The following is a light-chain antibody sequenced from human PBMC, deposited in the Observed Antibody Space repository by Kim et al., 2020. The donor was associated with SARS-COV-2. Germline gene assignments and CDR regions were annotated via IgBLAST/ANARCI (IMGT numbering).Light chain of an antibody. CDR3: QKYNSGPRT. J-gene: IGKJ2*01. Sequence: SASVGDRVTITCRATQGIRNYLAWYQQKPGKTPKLLIYGASTLQSGVPSRFSGSGSGTEFTLTISSLQPEDVATYYCQKYNSGPRTFGQGTKLEIK. V-gene: IGKV1-27*01. CDR2: GAS. CDR1: QGIRNY.